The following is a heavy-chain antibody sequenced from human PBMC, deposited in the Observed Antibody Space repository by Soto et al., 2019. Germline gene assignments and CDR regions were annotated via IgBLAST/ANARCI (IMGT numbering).Heavy chain of an antibody. V-gene: IGHV1-69*06. CDR1: GGTFSGHA. D-gene: IGHD7-27*01. CDR3: ARGPNWGYRFDS. J-gene: IGHJ4*02. CDR2: LIPLFGTT. Sequence: QVQLVQSGAEVKKPGSSVKVPCEASGGTFSGHAISWVRQAPGQGPEWMGGLIPLFGTTQHAQNFQDRLTITADKSTSTAYMELTSLRFEDTAIYYCARGPNWGYRFDSWGQGTLVTVSS.